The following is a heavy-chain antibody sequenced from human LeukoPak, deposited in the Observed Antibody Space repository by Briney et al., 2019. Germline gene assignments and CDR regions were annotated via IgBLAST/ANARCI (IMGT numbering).Heavy chain of an antibody. CDR3: ARGRPYSGGYHLDY. CDR2: IYYSGST. D-gene: IGHD1-26*01. CDR1: GGSISSSSYY. V-gene: IGHV4-39*02. J-gene: IGHJ4*02. Sequence: SETLSLTCTVSGGSISSSSYYWGWIRQPPGKGLEWIGSIYYSGSTYYNPSLKSRVTMSVDTSKNQFFLKLNSVTAADTAVYYCARGRPYSGGYHLDYWGQGTLVTVSS.